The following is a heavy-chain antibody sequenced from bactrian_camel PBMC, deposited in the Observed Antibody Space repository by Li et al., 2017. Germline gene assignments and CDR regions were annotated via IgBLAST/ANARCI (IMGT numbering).Heavy chain of an antibody. CDR3: KPQSGEYCYTVPHAY. CDR2: ISVDGIT. Sequence: HVQLVESGGGSVQAGGSLQLSCTFPGFTSASCGMDWYRQAAGKQSEWVAPISVDGITTYATSVKGRFSISKDDADMVYLQMNDLKPEDTAKCSCKPQSGEYCYTVPHAYRGQGTQVTVS. D-gene: IGHD3*01. CDR1: GFTSASCG. V-gene: IGHV3S56*01. J-gene: IGHJ4*01.